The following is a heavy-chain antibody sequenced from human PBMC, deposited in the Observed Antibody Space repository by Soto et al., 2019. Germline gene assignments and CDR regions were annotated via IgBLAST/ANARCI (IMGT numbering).Heavy chain of an antibody. J-gene: IGHJ4*02. V-gene: IGHV1-18*01. D-gene: IGHD3-10*01. CDR3: ARVAGYGSGSRHFDS. CDR2: TVATTGST. Sequence: QVQLVQSGAEVTEPGASVKLSCKASGVTFATYGLSWVRQAPGQGLEWMGWTVATTGSTIYAQKFQGRVTVTADRSTNIGYLELRSLTSDDTALYYCARVAGYGSGSRHFDSWGQGTLVTVSS. CDR1: GVTFATYG.